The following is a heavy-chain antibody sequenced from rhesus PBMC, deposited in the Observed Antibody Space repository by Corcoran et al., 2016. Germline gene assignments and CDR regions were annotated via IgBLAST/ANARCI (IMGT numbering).Heavy chain of an antibody. CDR2: ISVSSGST. D-gene: IGHD6-43*01. CDR3: AREDPGGIAAAGVDY. CDR1: GGSVSSSNW. V-gene: IGHV4-65*01. J-gene: IGHJ4*01. Sequence: QVQLQESGPGLVKPSETLSLTCAVSGGSVSSSNWWSWIRQPPGKGLEWIGYISVSSGSTYYNPSLKSRVTISTDTSKNQFSLKLSSVTAADTAVYYCAREDPGGIAAAGVDYWGQGVLVTVSS.